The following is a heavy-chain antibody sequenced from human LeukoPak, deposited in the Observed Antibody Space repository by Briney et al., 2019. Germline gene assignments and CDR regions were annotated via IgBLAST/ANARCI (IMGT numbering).Heavy chain of an antibody. D-gene: IGHD3-10*01. CDR2: ISSSSSYI. J-gene: IGHJ4*02. CDR1: GFTFSSYS. CDR3: ARVGTSREFTY. Sequence: GGSLRLSCAASGFTFSSYSINWVRQAPGKGLEWVSSISSSSSYIYYADSVKGRFPSSREKAKKALYLQMNSLRAEDTAVYSCARVGTSREFTYWGQGTLVTVSS. V-gene: IGHV3-21*01.